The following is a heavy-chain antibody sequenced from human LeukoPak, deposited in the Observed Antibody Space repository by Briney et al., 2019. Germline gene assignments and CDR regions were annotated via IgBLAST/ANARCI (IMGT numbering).Heavy chain of an antibody. V-gene: IGHV4-61*02. J-gene: IGHJ5*02. CDR2: IYTSGST. Sequence: PSETLSLTCTVSGGSISSSSYYWGWIRQPAGKGLEWIGRIYTSGSTNYNPSLKSRVTISVDTSKNQFSLKLSSVTAADTAVYYCARGPDCSSTSCYENWFDPWGQGTLVTVSS. CDR1: GGSISSSSYY. CDR3: ARGPDCSSTSCYENWFDP. D-gene: IGHD2-2*01.